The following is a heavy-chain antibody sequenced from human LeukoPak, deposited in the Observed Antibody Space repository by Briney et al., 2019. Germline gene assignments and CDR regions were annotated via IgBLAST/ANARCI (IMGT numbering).Heavy chain of an antibody. V-gene: IGHV4-59*01. D-gene: IGHD4-17*01. CDR1: GGSINNYY. J-gene: IGHJ4*02. Sequence: TSETLSLTCTVSGGSINNYYWSWIRQPPGKGLEWIGYIYYRGTPNSNPSLKRRVTFSVDTSKNQFSLKLNSVTAADTAVYYCARGGDYGDLRYFDYWGQGTLVTVSS. CDR2: IYYRGTP. CDR3: ARGGDYGDLRYFDY.